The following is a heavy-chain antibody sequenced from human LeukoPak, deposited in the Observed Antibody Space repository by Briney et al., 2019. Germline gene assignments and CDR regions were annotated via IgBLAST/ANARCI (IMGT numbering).Heavy chain of an antibody. D-gene: IGHD2-21*02. Sequence: PSETLSLTCTVSGYSISSGYYWGWIRQPPGKGLEWIGTIYHSGSTYYNPSLKSRVTISVDTSKNQFSLKLTSVTAADTAVYYCAREAPDFYFDYWGQGTLVTVSS. CDR2: IYHSGST. V-gene: IGHV4-38-2*02. CDR3: AREAPDFYFDY. J-gene: IGHJ4*02. CDR1: GYSISSGYY.